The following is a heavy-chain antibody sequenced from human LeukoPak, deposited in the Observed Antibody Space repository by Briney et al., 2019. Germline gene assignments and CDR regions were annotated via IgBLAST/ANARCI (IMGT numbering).Heavy chain of an antibody. J-gene: IGHJ4*02. CDR2: MNPSGGST. CDR1: GYTXTSHY. D-gene: IGHD5-12*01. Sequence: ASVKVSCKASGYTXTSHYIHWVRQAPGQGLEWMGIMNPSGGSTSYPQKFQGRVTMTRDTSTSTVYMELSSLRSEDTAVYYCARDRVSGGYVTFDYWGQGTLVTVSS. V-gene: IGHV1-46*01. CDR3: ARDRVSGGYVTFDY.